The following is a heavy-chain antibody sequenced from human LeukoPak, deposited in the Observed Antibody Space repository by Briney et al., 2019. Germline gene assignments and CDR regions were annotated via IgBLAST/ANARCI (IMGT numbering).Heavy chain of an antibody. CDR2: IYTSGST. J-gene: IGHJ6*02. V-gene: IGHV4-4*07. CDR1: GVSISSYY. Sequence: SETLSLTCTVSGVSISSYYWSWLRQPAGKGLEWLGRIYTSGSTNYNPPLKSRVTMSVDTSKNQFSLKLSSVTAADTAVYYCARGPAGDYYYGMDVWGQGTTVTVSS. CDR3: ARGPAGDYYYGMDV. D-gene: IGHD1-26*01.